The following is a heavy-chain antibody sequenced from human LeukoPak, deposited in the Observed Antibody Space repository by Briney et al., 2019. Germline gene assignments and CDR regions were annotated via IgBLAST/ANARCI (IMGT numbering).Heavy chain of an antibody. Sequence: GGSLRLSCAASGFTVSSNYMSWVRQAPGKGLEWVSVIYSGGSTYYADSVKGRFTISRDNSKNTLYLQMNSLRAEDTAVYYCARVDSSSWYFSYGMDVWGQGTTVTVSS. CDR1: GFTVSSNY. CDR2: IYSGGST. D-gene: IGHD6-13*01. J-gene: IGHJ6*02. CDR3: ARVDSSSWYFSYGMDV. V-gene: IGHV3-53*01.